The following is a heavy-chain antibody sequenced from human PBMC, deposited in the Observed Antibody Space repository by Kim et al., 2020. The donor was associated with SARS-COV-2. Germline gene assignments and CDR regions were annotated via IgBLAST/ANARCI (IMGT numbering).Heavy chain of an antibody. CDR3: ARGRCSYKIRWPDFDV. D-gene: IGHD5-18*01. V-gene: IGHV3-7*01. CDR1: GFTLSTYW. CDR2: IKQDGSER. Sequence: GGSLRLSCAASGFTLSTYWMNWVRQAPGRGLEWVANIKQDGSERYYADFVKGRFTISRDKIKSLLYLQMNSLRANDTAVYYCARGRCSYKIRWPDFDVWG. J-gene: IGHJ3*01.